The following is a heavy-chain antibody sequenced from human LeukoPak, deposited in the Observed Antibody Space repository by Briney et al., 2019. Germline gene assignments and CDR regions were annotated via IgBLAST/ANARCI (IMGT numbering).Heavy chain of an antibody. D-gene: IGHD3-16*01. CDR1: GGSISSGSYY. CDR2: IYYSGST. Sequence: PSQTLSLTCTVSGGSISSGSYYWGWIRQPPGKGLEWIGSIYYSGSTYYNPSLKSRVTISVDTSKNQFSLKLSSVTAADTAVYYCARTRGSHIDYWGQGTLVTVSS. V-gene: IGHV4-39*01. CDR3: ARTRGSHIDY. J-gene: IGHJ4*02.